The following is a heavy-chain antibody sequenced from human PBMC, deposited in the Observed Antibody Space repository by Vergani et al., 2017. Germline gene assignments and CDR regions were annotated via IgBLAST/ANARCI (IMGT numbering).Heavy chain of an antibody. J-gene: IGHJ6*03. CDR3: ARAPVAYYYYYYMDV. V-gene: IGHV3-23*01. CDR2: ISGSGGST. Sequence: EVQLLESGGGLVQPGGSLRLSCAASGFTFSSYAMSWVRQAPGKGLEWVSAISGSGGSTYYADSVKGWFTISRDNSKNTLYLQMNSLRAEDTAVYYCARAPVAYYYYYYMDVWGKGTTVTVSS. CDR1: GFTFSSYA.